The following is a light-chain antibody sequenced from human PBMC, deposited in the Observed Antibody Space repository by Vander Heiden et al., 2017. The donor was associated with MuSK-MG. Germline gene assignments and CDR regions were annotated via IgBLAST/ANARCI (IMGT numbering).Light chain of an antibody. CDR1: HSISNY. CDR3: QQSDSRTWT. J-gene: IGKJ1*01. CDR2: AAS. V-gene: IGKV1-39*01. Sequence: DIQMTQFPSSLSASVRDRVTITCRASHSISNYVSWYQQKPGKAPKFLIYAASNLQSGVPSRFSGSGSGADFTLTINRLQPEDFAVDYCQQSDSRTWTFGQGTKVDI.